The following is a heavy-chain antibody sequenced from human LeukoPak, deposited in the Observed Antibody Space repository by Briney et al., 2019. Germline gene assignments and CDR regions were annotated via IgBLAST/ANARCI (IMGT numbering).Heavy chain of an antibody. V-gene: IGHV3-23*01. CDR1: GFTFSSYS. CDR2: ISGSGGST. Sequence: PGGSLRLSCAASGFTFSSYSMNWVRQAPGKGLEWVSAISGSGGSTYYADSVKGRFTISRDNSKNTLYLQMNSLRAEDTAVYYCASRYCSSTSCYEYYYYGMDVWGQGTTVTVSS. CDR3: ASRYCSSTSCYEYYYYGMDV. D-gene: IGHD2-2*01. J-gene: IGHJ6*02.